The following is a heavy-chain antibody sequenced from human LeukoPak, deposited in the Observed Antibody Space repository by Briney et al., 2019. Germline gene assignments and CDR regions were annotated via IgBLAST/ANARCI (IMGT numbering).Heavy chain of an antibody. CDR2: ISADGTI. CDR3: AKDLGYSSSPDY. Sequence: PGGSLRLSCAASGFTVSSNYMSWVRQAPGKGLEWVSLISADGTIYYADFVKGRFAISRDNSKNSLYLQMNSLRTEDTALYYCAKDLGYSSSPDYWGQGTLVTVSS. D-gene: IGHD2-2*01. V-gene: IGHV3-43*02. J-gene: IGHJ4*02. CDR1: GFTVSSNY.